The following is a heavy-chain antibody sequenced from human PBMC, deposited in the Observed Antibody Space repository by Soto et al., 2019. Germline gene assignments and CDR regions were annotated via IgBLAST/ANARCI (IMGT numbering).Heavy chain of an antibody. CDR3: ARLGVVPEAPKGMDV. J-gene: IGHJ6*02. V-gene: IGHV3-7*03. CDR2: IKQDGSED. Sequence: GSLRLSCAASGFTFNKYWMSWVRQAPGRGLEWVANIKQDGSEDYYVDSVKGRFTISRDNAKNSLYLQMNSLRAEETAVYFCARLGVVPEAPKGMDVSSHRTTVTIS. D-gene: IGHD2-2*01. CDR1: GFTFNKYW.